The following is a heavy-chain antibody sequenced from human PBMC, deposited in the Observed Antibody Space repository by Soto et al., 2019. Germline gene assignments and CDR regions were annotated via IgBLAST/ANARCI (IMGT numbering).Heavy chain of an antibody. Sequence: GGALRLSCAASGFTFSSYAMHWVRQAPGKGLEWVAVISYDGSNKYCADSVKGRFTISRDNSKNTLYLQMNSLRAEDTAVYYCARESLGKPPYGGEQGGYFDYWGQGTLVTVSS. V-gene: IGHV3-30-3*01. J-gene: IGHJ4*02. CDR2: ISYDGSNK. CDR1: GFTFSSYA. CDR3: ARESLGKPPYGGEQGGYFDY. D-gene: IGHD2-21*01.